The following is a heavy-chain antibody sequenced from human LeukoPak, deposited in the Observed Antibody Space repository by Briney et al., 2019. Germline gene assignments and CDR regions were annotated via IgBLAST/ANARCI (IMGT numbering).Heavy chain of an antibody. D-gene: IGHD6-13*01. CDR3: ARLSSSWYQDWYFDL. Sequence: SETLSLTCTVSGYSISSGYYWGWIRQPPGKGLEWIGSMYHSGSSYYNPSLKSRVTISVDTSKNQFSLRLSSVTAADTAVYYCARLSSSWYQDWYFDLWGRGTLVTVSS. CDR1: GYSISSGYY. V-gene: IGHV4-38-2*02. J-gene: IGHJ2*01. CDR2: MYHSGSS.